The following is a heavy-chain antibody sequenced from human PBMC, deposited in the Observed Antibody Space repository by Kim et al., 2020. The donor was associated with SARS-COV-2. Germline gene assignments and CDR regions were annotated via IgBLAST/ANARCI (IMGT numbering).Heavy chain of an antibody. CDR2: IYYSGST. D-gene: IGHD1-26*01. CDR3: ARAAFGGSYSFDY. J-gene: IGHJ4*02. V-gene: IGHV4-59*13. CDR1: GGSISSYY. Sequence: SETLSLTCTVSGGSISSYYWSWIRQPPGKGLEWIGYIYYSGSTNYNPSLKSRVTISVDTSKNQFSLKPSSVTAADTAVYYCARAAFGGSYSFDYWGQGTLVTVSS.